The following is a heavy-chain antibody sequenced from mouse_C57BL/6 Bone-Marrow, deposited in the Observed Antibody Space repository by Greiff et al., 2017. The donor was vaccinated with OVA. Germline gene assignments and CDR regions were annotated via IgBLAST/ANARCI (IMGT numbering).Heavy chain of an antibody. CDR1: GYTFTSYW. CDR3: ARGLIYYYGSSYWYFDV. V-gene: IGHV1-64*01. J-gene: IGHJ1*03. Sequence: VQLQQPGAELVKPGASVKLSCKASGYTFTSYWMHWVKQRPGQGLEWIGMIHPNSGSTNYNEKFKSKATLTVDKSSSTAYMQLSSLTSEDSAVYYCARGLIYYYGSSYWYFDVWGTGTTVTVSS. D-gene: IGHD1-1*01. CDR2: IHPNSGST.